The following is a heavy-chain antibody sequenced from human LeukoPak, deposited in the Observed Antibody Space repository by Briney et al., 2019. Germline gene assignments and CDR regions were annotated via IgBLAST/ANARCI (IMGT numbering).Heavy chain of an antibody. Sequence: PGGSLRLSCAASGFTFSSYSMNWVRQAPGKGLEWVSSISSSSSYIYYADSVKGRFTISRDNAKNSLYLQMNSLRAEDTAVYYCARVYSSSWSYYYYYYMDVWGKGTTVTISS. D-gene: IGHD6-13*01. J-gene: IGHJ6*03. V-gene: IGHV3-21*04. CDR2: ISSSSSYI. CDR3: ARVYSSSWSYYYYYYMDV. CDR1: GFTFSSYS.